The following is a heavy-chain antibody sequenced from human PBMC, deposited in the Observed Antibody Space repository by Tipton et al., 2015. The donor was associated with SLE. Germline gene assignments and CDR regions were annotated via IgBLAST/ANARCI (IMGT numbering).Heavy chain of an antibody. CDR3: ARGQGGQGEGS. CDR2: IYYSGST. Sequence: TLSLTCTVSGVSISSYYWSWIRQPPGKGLEWIGYIYYSGSTNYNPSLKSRATISMDTSKNQFSLRLNSVNAADTAVYYCARGQGGQGEGSWGQGTLVNVSS. CDR1: GVSISSYY. V-gene: IGHV4-59*08. D-gene: IGHD3-16*01. J-gene: IGHJ5*02.